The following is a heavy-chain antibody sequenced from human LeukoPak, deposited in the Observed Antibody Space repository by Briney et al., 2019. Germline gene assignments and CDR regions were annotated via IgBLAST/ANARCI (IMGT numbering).Heavy chain of an antibody. V-gene: IGHV3-13*01. CDR1: GFTFSSYD. CDR2: IGTAGDT. D-gene: IGHD3-10*01. Sequence: GGSLRLSCAASGFTFSSYDMHWVRQATGKGLEWVSAIGTAGDTYYPGSVKGRFTISRENAKNSLYLQMNSLRAGDTAVYYCARALRFEESTNYYYGMDVWGQGTTVTVSS. J-gene: IGHJ6*02. CDR3: ARALRFEESTNYYYGMDV.